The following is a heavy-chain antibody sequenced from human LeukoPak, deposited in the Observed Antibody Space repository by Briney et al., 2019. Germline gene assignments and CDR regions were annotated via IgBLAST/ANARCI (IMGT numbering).Heavy chain of an antibody. CDR2: ISYDGSNK. CDR1: GFTFSSYA. J-gene: IGHJ4*02. Sequence: PGGSLRLSCAASGFTFSSYAMHWVRQAPGKGLEWVAVISYDGSNKYYADSVKGRFTISRDNSKNTLYLQMNSLRAEDTAVYYRARVTLVHFDYWGQGTLVTVSS. D-gene: IGHD6-6*01. V-gene: IGHV3-30*04. CDR3: ARVTLVHFDY.